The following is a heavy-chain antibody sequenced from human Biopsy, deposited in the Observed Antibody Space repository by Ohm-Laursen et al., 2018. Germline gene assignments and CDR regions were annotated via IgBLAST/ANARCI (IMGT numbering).Heavy chain of an antibody. CDR2: IVPVLGHL. CDR1: GGPSSNYA. D-gene: IGHD3-3*01. CDR3: AADADGYYTEFDY. J-gene: IGHJ4*02. Sequence: SSVKVSCKASGGPSSNYAFSWVRQAPGQGLEWVGRIVPVLGHLNYAQRFQGRVSITADKSTSYVFMELSRLTSGDTAVYYCAADADGYYTEFDYWGPGTLVTVSS. V-gene: IGHV1-69*04.